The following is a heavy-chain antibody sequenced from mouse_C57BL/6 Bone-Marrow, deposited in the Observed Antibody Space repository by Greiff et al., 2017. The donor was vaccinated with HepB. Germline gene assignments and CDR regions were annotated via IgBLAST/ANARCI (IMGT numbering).Heavy chain of an antibody. D-gene: IGHD2-2*01. CDR2: ISYDGSN. CDR3: ARGVGFCFDY. CDR1: GYSITSGYY. V-gene: IGHV3-6*01. J-gene: IGHJ2*01. Sequence: VQLKESGPGLVKPSQSLSLTCSVTGYSITSGYYWNWIRQFPGNKLEWMGYISYDGSNNYNPSLKNRISITRDTSKNQFFLKLNSVTTEDTATYYCARGVGFCFDYWGQGTTLTVSS.